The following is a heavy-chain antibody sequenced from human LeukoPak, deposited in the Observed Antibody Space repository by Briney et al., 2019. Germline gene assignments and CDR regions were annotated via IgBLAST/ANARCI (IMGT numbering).Heavy chain of an antibody. D-gene: IGHD1-26*01. V-gene: IGHV4-4*07. CDR1: GGSISSYY. CDR2: IYTSGST. Sequence: SETLSLTCTVSGGSISSYYWSWIRQPAGKGLEWIGRIYTSGSTNYNPSLKSRVTISVDTSKNQFSLKLSSVTAADTAVYYCARVRWELPRRYYYYYMDVWGKGTTVTVSS. J-gene: IGHJ6*03. CDR3: ARVRWELPRRYYYYYMDV.